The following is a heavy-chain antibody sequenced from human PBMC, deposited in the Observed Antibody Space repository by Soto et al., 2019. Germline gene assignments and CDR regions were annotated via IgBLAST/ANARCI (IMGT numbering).Heavy chain of an antibody. CDR1: EGTFSNYA. CDR3: ARDHSTYGDYAVKGLRD. Sequence: QVQLVQSGAEVKKPGSSVKVSCKASEGTFSNYAISWVRQAPGQGLEWMGGIIPLFGTTNYAQKFQGRVTITADESTSTAYMELNGLTSEDTAVYYCARDHSTYGDYAVKGLRDWGQGVLVTVSS. J-gene: IGHJ4*02. V-gene: IGHV1-69*01. CDR2: IIPLFGTT. D-gene: IGHD4-17*01.